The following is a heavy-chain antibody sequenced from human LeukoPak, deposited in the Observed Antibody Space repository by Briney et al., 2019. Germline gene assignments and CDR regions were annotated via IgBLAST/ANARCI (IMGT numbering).Heavy chain of an antibody. CDR3: ARDGLGYCSGGSCYSWGWFDP. V-gene: IGHV3-48*03. CDR1: GFTFSSYE. J-gene: IGHJ5*02. CDR2: ISSSGSTI. Sequence: GGSLRLSCAASGFTFSSYEMNWVRQAPGKGLEWVSYISSSGSTIYYADSVKGRFTISRDNAKNSPYLQMNSLRAEDTAVYYCARDGLGYCSGGSCYSWGWFDPWGQGTLVTVSS. D-gene: IGHD2-15*01.